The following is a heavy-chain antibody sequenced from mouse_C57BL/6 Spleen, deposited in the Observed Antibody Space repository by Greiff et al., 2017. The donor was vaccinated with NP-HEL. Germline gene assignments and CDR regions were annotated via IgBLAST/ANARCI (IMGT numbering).Heavy chain of an antibody. CDR1: GYTFTSYW. Sequence: VQLQQSGAELVRPGTSVKLSCKASGYTFTSYWMHWVKQRPGQGLEWIGVIDPSDSYTNYNQKFKGKATLTVDTSSSTAYMQLSSLTSEDSAVYYCARDPYYGSSYFDYWGQGTTLTVSS. J-gene: IGHJ2*01. CDR3: ARDPYYGSSYFDY. V-gene: IGHV1-59*01. D-gene: IGHD1-1*01. CDR2: IDPSDSYT.